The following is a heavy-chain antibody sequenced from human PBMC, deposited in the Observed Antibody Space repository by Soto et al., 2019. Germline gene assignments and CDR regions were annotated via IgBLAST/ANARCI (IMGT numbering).Heavy chain of an antibody. V-gene: IGHV1-69*01. CDR1: ADSFSSYG. Sequence: QVQLVQSGAEVKEPGSAVKVSCKAPADSFSSYGISWVRQAPGQGLEWMGGIIPIFGTTNYAEKFQGRVTITADESTNTAYMELSSLRSEDTALYYCARVFPDGWEPGVVRGYLDTWGRGTLVTVSS. D-gene: IGHD3-3*01. CDR3: ARVFPDGWEPGVVRGYLDT. CDR2: IIPIFGTT. J-gene: IGHJ4*02.